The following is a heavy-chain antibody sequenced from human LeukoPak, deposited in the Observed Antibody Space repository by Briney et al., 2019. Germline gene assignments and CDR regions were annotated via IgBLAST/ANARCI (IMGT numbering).Heavy chain of an antibody. J-gene: IGHJ3*02. CDR2: ISAYNGNT. CDR3: TRGLSGSPLDAFDI. CDR1: GYTFTSYG. D-gene: IGHD1-26*01. V-gene: IGHV1-18*01. Sequence: GASVKVSCKASGYTFTSYGISWVRQAPGQGLEWMGWISAYNGNTNYAQKLQGRVTMTTDTSTSTAYMELRSLRSDDTAVYYCTRGLSGSPLDAFDIWGQGTMVTVSS.